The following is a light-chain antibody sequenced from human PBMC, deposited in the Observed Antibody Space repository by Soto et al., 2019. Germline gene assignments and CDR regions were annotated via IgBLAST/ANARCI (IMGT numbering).Light chain of an antibody. V-gene: IGLV1-51*01. CDR3: GTWDSRLSHVV. CDR2: DNN. J-gene: IGLJ1*01. CDR1: SSNIGNNY. Sequence: SALAHPGSWSASRGQRVIISCSGSSSNIGNNYVSWYQQLPGTAPKLLIYDNNKRHSGIPDRFSGSKSGTSATLGLTGPKPADEADYYCGTWDSRLSHVVLGTGKKV.